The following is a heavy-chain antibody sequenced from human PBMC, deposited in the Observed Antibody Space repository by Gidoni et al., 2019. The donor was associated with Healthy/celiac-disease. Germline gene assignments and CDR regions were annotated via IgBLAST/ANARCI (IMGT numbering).Heavy chain of an antibody. CDR2: INHSGST. Sequence: QVQLQQWGAGLLKPSETLSLPCAVYGGSFSGYYWSWIRQPPGKGLEWIGEINHSGSTNYNPSLKSRVTISVDTSKNQFSLKLSSVTAADTAVYYCARRRYFGGAFDYWGQGTLVTVSS. J-gene: IGHJ4*02. CDR1: GGSFSGYY. V-gene: IGHV4-34*01. D-gene: IGHD3-9*01. CDR3: ARRRYFGGAFDY.